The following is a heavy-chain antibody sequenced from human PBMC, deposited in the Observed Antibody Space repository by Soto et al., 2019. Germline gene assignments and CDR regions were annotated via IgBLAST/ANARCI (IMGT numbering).Heavy chain of an antibody. CDR2: INHSGST. J-gene: IGHJ4*02. D-gene: IGHD3-10*01. Sequence: PSETLSLTCAVYGGSFSGYYWSWIRQPPGKGLEWIGEINHSGSTNYNPSLKSRVTISVDTSKHQFSLKLRSVTAADTAVYYCGRGRESVRGAAGNDLDYWGQGTLVTVSS. CDR1: GGSFSGYY. V-gene: IGHV4-34*01. CDR3: GRGRESVRGAAGNDLDY.